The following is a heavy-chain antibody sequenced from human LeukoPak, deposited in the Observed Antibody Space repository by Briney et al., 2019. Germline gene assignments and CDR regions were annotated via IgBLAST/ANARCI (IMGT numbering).Heavy chain of an antibody. D-gene: IGHD5/OR15-5a*01. Sequence: PGGSLRLSCAASGFTFSIYGMNWVRQAPGKGLEWISSISGRGETTYYADSVKGRFTISRDNSENTLYLQMNSLRADDTAMYYCAKSGWPLVSSISRAFYSCARGQGTLVTVSS. CDR2: ISGRGETT. CDR1: GFTFSIYG. V-gene: IGHV3-23*01. J-gene: IGHJ1*01. CDR3: AKSGWPLVSSISRAFYSCA.